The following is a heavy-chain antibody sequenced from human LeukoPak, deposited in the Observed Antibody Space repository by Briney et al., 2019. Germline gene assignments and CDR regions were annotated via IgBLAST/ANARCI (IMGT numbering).Heavy chain of an antibody. CDR1: GFTFNGSA. J-gene: IGHJ6*03. V-gene: IGHV3-73*01. Sequence: GGSLRLSCAASGFTFNGSAMHWVRQASGKGLEWVGRIRSKTHSYATAYAASVKGRFTISRGDSKNTAYLQVNSLKTEDTAVYYCTRASWIQLAYYYYYMDVWGNGTTVTVSS. D-gene: IGHD5-18*01. CDR2: IRSKTHSYAT. CDR3: TRASWIQLAYYYYYMDV.